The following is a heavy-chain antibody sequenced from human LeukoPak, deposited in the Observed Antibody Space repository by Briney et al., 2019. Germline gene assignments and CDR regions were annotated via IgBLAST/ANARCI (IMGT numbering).Heavy chain of an antibody. D-gene: IGHD3-16*02. CDR3: ARYRLLYY. V-gene: IGHV3-7*01. CDR1: GFTFSGSW. CDR2: INQDGGEK. J-gene: IGHJ4*02. Sequence: GGSLRLSCAASGFTFSGSWMSWVRQAPGKGLEWVASINQDGGEKYSLDSVKGRFTISRDNTKSSLYLQMNSLRAEDTAMYYCARYRLLYYWGQGTLVTVSS.